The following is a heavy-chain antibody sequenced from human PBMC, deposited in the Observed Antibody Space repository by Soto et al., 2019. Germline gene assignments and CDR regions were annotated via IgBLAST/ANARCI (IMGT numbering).Heavy chain of an antibody. CDR3: ARDKLYSYGQSTLDH. Sequence: QVQLVESGGGVVQPGRSLRLSCAASGFTFSSYGMHWVRQAPGKGLEWVAVIWYDGSNKYYADSVKGRFTISRDNSKNTLYLQMNSLRAEDTAVYYCARDKLYSYGQSTLDHWGQGTLVTVSS. CDR1: GFTFSSYG. D-gene: IGHD5-18*01. J-gene: IGHJ4*02. CDR2: IWYDGSNK. V-gene: IGHV3-33*01.